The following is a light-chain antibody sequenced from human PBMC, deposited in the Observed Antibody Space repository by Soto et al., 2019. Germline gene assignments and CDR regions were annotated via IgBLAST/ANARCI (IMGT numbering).Light chain of an antibody. CDR2: GES. CDR3: HQYDDGPYT. CDR1: QGVSRK. V-gene: IGKV3-15*01. Sequence: DIIMTQAPATLSVAPADRVTFYCRASQGVSRKLACYQHKPRQAPRLLISGESTGATGIPARFCGSGSCTKFTPPISSLQSQDFAAYYCHQYDDGPYTFGQGTKVDIK. J-gene: IGKJ2*01.